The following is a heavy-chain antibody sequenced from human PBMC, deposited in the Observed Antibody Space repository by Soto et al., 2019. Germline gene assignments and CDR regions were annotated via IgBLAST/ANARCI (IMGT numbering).Heavy chain of an antibody. CDR3: ATTGMGVTLYYYYYGMDV. CDR1: GFTVSSNY. J-gene: IGHJ6*02. Sequence: EVQLVESGGGLVQPGGSLRISCAASGFTVSSNYMTWVRQAPGKGLEWVSVIFYGGSTYYADSVKGRFTISRDNSKNMLYLQMNSLRAEDTAVYYCATTGMGVTLYYYYYGMDVWGQGTTVTVS. V-gene: IGHV3-66*01. CDR2: IFYGGST. D-gene: IGHD1-26*01.